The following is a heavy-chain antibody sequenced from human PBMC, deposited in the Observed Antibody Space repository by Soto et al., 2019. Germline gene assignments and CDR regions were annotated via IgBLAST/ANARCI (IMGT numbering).Heavy chain of an antibody. CDR1: GGTFNNYV. J-gene: IGHJ4*02. D-gene: IGHD2-2*01. V-gene: IGHV1-69*06. CDR3: AGRCDGTNCLAHFDY. CDR2: IIPIFGTP. Sequence: SVKVSCKASGGTFNNYVINWVRQAPGQGLEWMAGIIPIFGTPNYAQKFQGRVTITADKSTSTAYMELNSLRSEDTAVYYCAGRCDGTNCLAHFDYWGQGNLVTVS.